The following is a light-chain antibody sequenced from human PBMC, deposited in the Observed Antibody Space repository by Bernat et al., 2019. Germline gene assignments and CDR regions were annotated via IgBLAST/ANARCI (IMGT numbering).Light chain of an antibody. J-gene: IGLJ1*01. Sequence: QSALTQPSSASGSSGQSVTISCTGTSSDIGAYNYVSWYQQHPGKAPKLMIYEVNKRPSGVPDRFSGSKSGDTASLTISGLQADDEADFYCSSYAGTNNLVFGTGTKVTVL. CDR2: EVN. CDR1: SSDIGAYNY. V-gene: IGLV2-8*01. CDR3: SSYAGTNNLV.